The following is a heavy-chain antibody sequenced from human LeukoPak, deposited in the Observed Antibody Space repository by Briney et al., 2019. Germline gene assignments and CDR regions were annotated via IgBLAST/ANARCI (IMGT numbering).Heavy chain of an antibody. V-gene: IGHV1-69*04. CDR1: GGTFSSYA. J-gene: IGHJ6*02. Sequence: ASVKVSCKASGGTFSSYAISWVRQAPGQGLEWMGRIIPILGIANYAQKFQGRVTITADKSTSTAYMELSSLRSEDTAVYYCARDRTPYYYYYYGMDVWGQGTTVTVSS. CDR2: IIPILGIA. CDR3: ARDRTPYYYYYYGMDV. D-gene: IGHD2-15*01.